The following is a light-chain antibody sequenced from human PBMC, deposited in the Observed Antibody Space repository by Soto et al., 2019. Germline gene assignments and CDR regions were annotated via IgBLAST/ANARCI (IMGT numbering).Light chain of an antibody. J-gene: IGKJ5*01. CDR1: QDIRGA. V-gene: IGKV1-13*02. CDR2: DVS. CDR3: QQFNTYPIT. Sequence: AIQLTQSPSSLSASVGDRVTITCRASQDIRGALAWYQQKPGKAPKFLIFDVSTLQSWGPSRFSGSGSGTDFTLTISSLQPEDFGPYYCQQFNTYPITFGQGTRLEIK.